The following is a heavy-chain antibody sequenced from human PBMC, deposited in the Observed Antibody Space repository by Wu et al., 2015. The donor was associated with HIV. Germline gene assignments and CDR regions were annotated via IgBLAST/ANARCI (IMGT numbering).Heavy chain of an antibody. CDR1: GYKFTGYY. J-gene: IGHJ6*02. Sequence: VQLVQSGVEVKKPGASVKVSCKASGYKFTGYYLHWVRQAPGQGLEWMGWINPNSGGTNYAQKFQDRVSMTRDTSSSAAYMELSRLRSDDTAVYYCARVYGSGTYYPPYYYYGMDVWGQGTTVTVSS. CDR2: INPNSGGT. V-gene: IGHV1-2*02. D-gene: IGHD3-10*01. CDR3: ARVYGSGTYYPPYYYYGMDV.